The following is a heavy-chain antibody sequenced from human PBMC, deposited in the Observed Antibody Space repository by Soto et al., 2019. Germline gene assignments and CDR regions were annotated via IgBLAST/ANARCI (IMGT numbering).Heavy chain of an antibody. D-gene: IGHD3-22*01. V-gene: IGHV3-21*01. CDR2: ISSTSSYI. J-gene: IGHJ3*01. Sequence: GGSLRLSCAASGFTFRNYSMNWGRQAPGKGLVWVSSISSTSSYIYYADSVKGRFTISRDNAKNSLYLQMNRLRAEDTAVYYCARVVYYDSSGFGLWGQGTMVTVSS. CDR1: GFTFRNYS. CDR3: ARVVYYDSSGFGL.